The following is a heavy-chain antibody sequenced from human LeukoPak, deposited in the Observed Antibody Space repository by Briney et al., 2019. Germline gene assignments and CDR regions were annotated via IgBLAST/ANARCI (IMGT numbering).Heavy chain of an antibody. CDR1: GFTFSSYA. CDR3: ATYDFWSGYYTG. V-gene: IGHV3-30*14. J-gene: IGHJ4*02. CDR2: ISYDGSNK. Sequence: GRSLRLSCAASGFTFSSYAMHWVRQAPGKGLEWVAVISYDGSNKYYADSVKGRFTISRDNSNNTLYLHMNTLRAEDTAVYYCATYDFWSGYYTGWGQGTLVTVSS. D-gene: IGHD3-3*01.